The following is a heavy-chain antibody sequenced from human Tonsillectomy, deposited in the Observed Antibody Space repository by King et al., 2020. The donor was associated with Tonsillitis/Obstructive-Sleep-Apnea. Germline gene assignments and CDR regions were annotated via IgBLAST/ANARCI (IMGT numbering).Heavy chain of an antibody. CDR2: INSDGRST. J-gene: IGHJ4*02. CDR3: VRXSRNGAQDNFDY. D-gene: IGHD4-17*01. Sequence: VQLVESGGGLVQPGGSLRLSCAASGFTFSSYWMHWVRQAPGTGLVWVSRINSDGRSTSYADSVKGRFTVSRDNAKNTLYLQMNSLRAEDTAVYYCVRXSRNGAQDNFDYWXQGSLVTVSS. V-gene: IGHV3-74*01. CDR1: GFTFSSYW.